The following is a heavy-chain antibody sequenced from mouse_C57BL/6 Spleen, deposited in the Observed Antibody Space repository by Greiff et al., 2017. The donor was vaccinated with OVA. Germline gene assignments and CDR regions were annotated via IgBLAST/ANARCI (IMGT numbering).Heavy chain of an antibody. J-gene: IGHJ1*03. Sequence: DVQLQESGAELVRPGASVKLSCTASGFNIKDDYMHWVKQRPEQGLEWIGWIDPENGDTEYASKFQGKATITADTSSNTAYLQLSSLTSEDTAVYYCTHYYGSSYWYFDVWGTGTTVTVSS. CDR1: GFNIKDDY. V-gene: IGHV14-4*01. D-gene: IGHD1-1*01. CDR2: IDPENGDT. CDR3: THYYGSSYWYFDV.